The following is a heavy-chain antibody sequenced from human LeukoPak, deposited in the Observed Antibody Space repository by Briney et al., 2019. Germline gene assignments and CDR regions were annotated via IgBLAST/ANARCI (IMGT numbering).Heavy chain of an antibody. V-gene: IGHV4-34*01. D-gene: IGHD6-6*01. CDR2: INHSGST. Sequence: PSETLSLTCAVYGGSFSGYYWSWIRQPPGKGLEWIGEINHSGSTNYNPSLKSRVTISVDTSKNQFSLKLSSVTAADTAEYYCARRVRGSREYSSSSGMGYYFDYWGQGTLVTVSS. J-gene: IGHJ4*02. CDR3: ARRVRGSREYSSSSGMGYYFDY. CDR1: GGSFSGYY.